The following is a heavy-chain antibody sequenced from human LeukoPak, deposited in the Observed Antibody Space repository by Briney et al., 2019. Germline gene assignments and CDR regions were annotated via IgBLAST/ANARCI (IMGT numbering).Heavy chain of an antibody. CDR1: GFTFSSYA. Sequence: HPGGSLRLSCAASGFTFSSYAMSWVRQAPGKGLEWVSAISGSGGSTYYADSVKGRFTISRDNSKNTLYLQMNSLRAEDTAVYYCAKVSASVVVVAAKYYFDYWGQGTLVTVSS. CDR2: ISGSGGST. J-gene: IGHJ4*02. CDR3: AKVSASVVVVAAKYYFDY. V-gene: IGHV3-23*01. D-gene: IGHD2-15*01.